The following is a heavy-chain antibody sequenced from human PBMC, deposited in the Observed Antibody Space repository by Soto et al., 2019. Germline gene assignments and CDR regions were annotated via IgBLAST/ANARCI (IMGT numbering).Heavy chain of an antibody. CDR3: GKWGGGKKTDY. J-gene: IGHJ4*02. V-gene: IGHV1-3*01. Sequence: ASVKVSCKASGYTFTSYAMHWVRQAPGQRLEWMGWINAGNGNTKYSQKFQGRVTITRDTSTSTAYIELSSLRSEDTAVYYCGKWGGGKKTDYGGRGTGVTVSS. CDR2: INAGNGNT. D-gene: IGHD3-16*01. CDR1: GYTFTSYA.